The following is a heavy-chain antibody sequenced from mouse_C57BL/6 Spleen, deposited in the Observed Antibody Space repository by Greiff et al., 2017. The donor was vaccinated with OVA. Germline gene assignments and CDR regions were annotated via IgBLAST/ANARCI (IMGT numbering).Heavy chain of an antibody. J-gene: IGHJ2*01. CDR3: ARLGDYDVSY. Sequence: EVQLQQSGPELVKPGASVKISCKASGYTFTDYYMNWVKQSHGKSLEWIGDINTNNGGTSYNQKFKGKATLTVDKSSSTAYMELRSLTSEDSAVYYCARLGDYDVSYWGQGTTLTVSS. V-gene: IGHV1-26*01. CDR2: INTNNGGT. D-gene: IGHD2-4*01. CDR1: GYTFTDYY.